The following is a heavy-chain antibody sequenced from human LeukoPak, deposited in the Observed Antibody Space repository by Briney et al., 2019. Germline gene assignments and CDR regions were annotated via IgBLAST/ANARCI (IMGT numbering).Heavy chain of an antibody. CDR3: ARAPVYYYEGSGYLKTSNWYFDL. D-gene: IGHD3-22*01. Sequence: GGSLRLSCAASGVTFTSYCRRWGRQAPGKGLVGVSRINSDGRSTNYADSVKRRFTMSRDNTKNTLSLQMNSLRAEHTAVYYCARAPVYYYEGSGYLKTSNWYFDLWGRGPLVTVSS. V-gene: IGHV3-74*01. CDR1: GVTFTSYC. CDR2: INSDGRST. J-gene: IGHJ2*01.